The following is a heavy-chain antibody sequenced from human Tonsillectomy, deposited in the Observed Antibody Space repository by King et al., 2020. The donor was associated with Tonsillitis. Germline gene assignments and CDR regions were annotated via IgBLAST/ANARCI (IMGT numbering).Heavy chain of an antibody. V-gene: IGHV1-18*04. CDR1: GYTFSNYG. Sequence: LQLVQSGAEVKKPGASVKVSCKPSGYTFSNYGLSWVRQAPGQGPEWMGWISTYNGLTKYAQNFQDRLTMTTDPSTSTVYMELKSLRSDDTAVYYCTRDHSVATFDFWGQGTLVTVSS. CDR2: ISTYNGLT. J-gene: IGHJ4*02. D-gene: IGHD5-12*01. CDR3: TRDHSVATFDF.